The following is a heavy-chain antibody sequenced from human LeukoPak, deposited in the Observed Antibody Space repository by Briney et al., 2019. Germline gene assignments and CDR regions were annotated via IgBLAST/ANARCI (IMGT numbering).Heavy chain of an antibody. CDR3: ATSTAAAGTD. D-gene: IGHD6-13*01. Sequence: GGSLRLSCAASGFTFSDHYMDWVRQAPGKGLKWVANIKQDGSEKYYVDPVKGRFTISRDNAQNSLYLQMNSLRAEDTAIYYCATSTAAAGTDWGQGTLVTVSS. V-gene: IGHV3-7*03. CDR1: GFTFSDHY. J-gene: IGHJ4*02. CDR2: IKQDGSEK.